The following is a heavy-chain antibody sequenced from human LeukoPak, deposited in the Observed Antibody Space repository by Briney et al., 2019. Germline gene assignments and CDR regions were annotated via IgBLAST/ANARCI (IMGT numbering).Heavy chain of an antibody. CDR2: IYHSGTT. D-gene: IGHD3-22*01. V-gene: IGHV4-38-2*02. CDR3: ARDRELSYYDTSGYWYFDL. Sequence: SETLSLTCSVSGYSISSHYYWGWIRQPPGKGLEWIGRIYHSGTTYYNPSLKSRVTISVDTSKNQFSLKLSSVTAADTAVYYCARDRELSYYDTSGYWYFDLWGRGTLVTVSS. CDR1: GYSISSHYY. J-gene: IGHJ2*01.